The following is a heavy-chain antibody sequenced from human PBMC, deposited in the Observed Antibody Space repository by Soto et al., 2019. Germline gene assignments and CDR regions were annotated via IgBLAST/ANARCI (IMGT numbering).Heavy chain of an antibody. J-gene: IGHJ5*02. CDR1: GFTFSSYW. Sequence: PGGSLRLSCAASGFTFSSYWISWVRQAPWKGLEWVANIKQDGIEKYYVDSVKGRFTISRDNAKNSLYLQMNSLRAEDTAVYYCARVVSYDFWSGHKWFDPWGQGTLVTVCS. CDR3: ARVVSYDFWSGHKWFDP. CDR2: IKQDGIEK. V-gene: IGHV3-7*01. D-gene: IGHD3-3*01.